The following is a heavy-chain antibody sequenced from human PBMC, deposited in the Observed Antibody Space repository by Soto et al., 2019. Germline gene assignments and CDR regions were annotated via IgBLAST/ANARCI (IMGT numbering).Heavy chain of an antibody. Sequence: SETLSLTCAVSGGSISCYYWDWIRQQPGKGLEWIGYVYYSGSTSYNPSLESRVIISVDTSKNQFSLKLTSVTAADTAVYYCARHGYDSNSYPHLAWGQGALVTVSS. CDR2: VYYSGST. V-gene: IGHV4-59*08. J-gene: IGHJ5*02. CDR3: ARHGYDSNSYPHLA. D-gene: IGHD3-22*01. CDR1: GGSISCYY.